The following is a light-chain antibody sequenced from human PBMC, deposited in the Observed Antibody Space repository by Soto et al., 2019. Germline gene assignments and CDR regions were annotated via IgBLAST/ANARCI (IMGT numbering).Light chain of an antibody. J-gene: IGKJ3*01. V-gene: IGKV3-20*01. Sequence: EIVLTQSPGTLSLSPGERATLSCRASQSVSSSYLAWYQQKPGQAPRLLISGASSRATGIPDRFSGSGSGTEFTLTISRLEPEDFAVYYCQQYGSSIFTFGPGTKVDNK. CDR2: GAS. CDR3: QQYGSSIFT. CDR1: QSVSSSY.